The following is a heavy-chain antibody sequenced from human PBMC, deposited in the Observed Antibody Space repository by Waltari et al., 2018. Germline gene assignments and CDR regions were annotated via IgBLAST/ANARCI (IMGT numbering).Heavy chain of an antibody. CDR1: GGSISSGGYY. Sequence: QVQLQESGPGLVKPSQTLSLTCTVSGGSISSGGYYWSWIRQHPGKGLEWIGYIYYSGSTYYKPSLKNRVTMSVETSKNQFSLKLSSVTAADTAVYYCARDDYGSGGFDYWGQGTLVTVSS. CDR3: ARDDYGSGGFDY. CDR2: IYYSGST. J-gene: IGHJ4*02. V-gene: IGHV4-31*03. D-gene: IGHD3-10*01.